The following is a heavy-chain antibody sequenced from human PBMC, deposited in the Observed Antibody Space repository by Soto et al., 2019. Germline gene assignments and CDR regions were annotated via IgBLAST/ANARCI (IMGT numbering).Heavy chain of an antibody. D-gene: IGHD5-12*01. CDR1: GFTFSSYG. V-gene: IGHV3-30*18. CDR3: AKNFEMATRG. J-gene: IGHJ4*02. Sequence: GGALRLSCAASGFTFSSYGMHWVRQAPGKGLEWVAVISYDGSNEYYADSVKGRFTISRDNSKNTLYLQMDSLRAEDTPVYYCAKNFEMATRGWGQGT. CDR2: ISYDGSNE.